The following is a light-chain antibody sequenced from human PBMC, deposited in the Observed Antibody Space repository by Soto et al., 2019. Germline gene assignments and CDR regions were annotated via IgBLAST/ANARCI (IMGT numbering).Light chain of an antibody. CDR1: QHINTY. J-gene: IGKJ3*01. V-gene: IGKV1-39*01. CDR2: DAA. Sequence: DIQMTQSPYALSASVGDRVTIACRASQHINTYLNWYQQKPGKAPKLLMFDAASLQSGVPSRFSGSGSRTDFTLTITSLQPEDFATYYCQQTSSAPFTFGPGTKVDIK. CDR3: QQTSSAPFT.